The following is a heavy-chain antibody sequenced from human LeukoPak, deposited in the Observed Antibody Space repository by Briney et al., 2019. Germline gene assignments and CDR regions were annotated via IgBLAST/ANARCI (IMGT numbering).Heavy chain of an antibody. CDR1: GFTFRNHW. V-gene: IGHV3-7*01. Sequence: PGGSLRLSCAASGFTFRNHWMTWVRQAPGKGLEWVANIKKDGSEKYYVDSVKGRFTISRDNAKNPLYLQMNSLRAEDTAVYYCARRYMATSAEDFDYWGQGTLVTVSS. CDR3: ARRYMATSAEDFDY. D-gene: IGHD3-16*02. CDR2: IKKDGSEK. J-gene: IGHJ4*02.